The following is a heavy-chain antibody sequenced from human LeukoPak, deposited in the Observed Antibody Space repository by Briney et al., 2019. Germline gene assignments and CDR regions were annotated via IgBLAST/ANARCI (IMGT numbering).Heavy chain of an antibody. J-gene: IGHJ4*02. Sequence: GGSLRLSCAASGFTFSSYAMSWVRQAPGKGLEWVSAISGSGGSTYYAGSVKGRFTISRDNSKNTLYLQMNSLRAEDTAVYYCAKGSGWYDTPFDYWGQGTLVTVSS. D-gene: IGHD6-19*01. V-gene: IGHV3-23*01. CDR1: GFTFSSYA. CDR3: AKGSGWYDTPFDY. CDR2: ISGSGGST.